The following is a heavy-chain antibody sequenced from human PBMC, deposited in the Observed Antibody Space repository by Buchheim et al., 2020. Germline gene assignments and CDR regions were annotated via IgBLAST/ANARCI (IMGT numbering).Heavy chain of an antibody. CDR2: IWYDGSNK. CDR3: AKVGDFWSGYYWETIPGLDY. Sequence: QVQLVESGGGVVQPGRSLRLSCAASGFTFSSYGMHWVRQAPGKGLEWVAVIWYDGSNKYYADSVKGRFTISRDNSKNTLYLQMNSLRAEDTAVYYCAKVGDFWSGYYWETIPGLDYWGQGTL. J-gene: IGHJ4*02. CDR1: GFTFSSYG. V-gene: IGHV3-33*06. D-gene: IGHD3-3*01.